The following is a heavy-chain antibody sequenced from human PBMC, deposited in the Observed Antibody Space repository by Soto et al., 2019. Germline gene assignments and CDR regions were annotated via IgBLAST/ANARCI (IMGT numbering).Heavy chain of an antibody. V-gene: IGHV3-7*05. Sequence: GGSLRLSCAASGFTFSSYWMSWVRQAPGRGLEWVANIKQDGSEKYYVDSVKGRFTISRDNAKNSLYLQMNSLRAEDTAVYYCANFLYSSSWYTQYYYYGMDVWGQGTTVTVSS. D-gene: IGHD6-13*01. CDR1: GFTFSSYW. CDR2: IKQDGSEK. J-gene: IGHJ6*02. CDR3: ANFLYSSSWYTQYYYYGMDV.